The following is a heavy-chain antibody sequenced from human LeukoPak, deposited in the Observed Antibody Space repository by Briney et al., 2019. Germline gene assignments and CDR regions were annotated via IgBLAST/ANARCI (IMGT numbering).Heavy chain of an antibody. CDR3: ARHQGIVGYYYYYYYMDV. V-gene: IGHV5-51*01. Sequence: GESLKISCKGSGYSFTSYWIGWVRQMPGKVLEWMGIIYPGDSDTRYSPSLQGQVTISADKSISTAYLQWSSLKASDTAMYYCARHQGIVGYYYYYYYMDVWGKGTTVTVSS. J-gene: IGHJ6*03. D-gene: IGHD1-26*01. CDR1: GYSFTSYW. CDR2: IYPGDSDT.